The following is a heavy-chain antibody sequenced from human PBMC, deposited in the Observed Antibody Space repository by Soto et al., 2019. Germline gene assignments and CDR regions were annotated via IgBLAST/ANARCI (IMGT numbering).Heavy chain of an antibody. CDR3: TKVSSSWHAGFFDL. CDR2: LSDSGGSI. Sequence: EVQLLESGGGLVQPGGSLRLSCTASGFTFSRHAMTWFRQAPGKGLEWVSGLSDSGGSIYYADSVKGRFTISRDNSMNTLYLQMNTLRAEDTAIYYCTKVSSSWHAGFFDLWGQGTLVTVSS. CDR1: GFTFSRHA. V-gene: IGHV3-23*01. D-gene: IGHD6-13*01. J-gene: IGHJ4*02.